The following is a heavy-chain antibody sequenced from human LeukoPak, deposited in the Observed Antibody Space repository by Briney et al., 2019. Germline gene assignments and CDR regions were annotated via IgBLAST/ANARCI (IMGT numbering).Heavy chain of an antibody. CDR2: ISYDGSNK. V-gene: IGHV3-30-3*01. J-gene: IGHJ4*02. CDR3: AREISYGYDY. CDR1: GFTFSSYA. Sequence: PGGSLRLSCAASGFTFSSYAMHWVRQAPGKGLEWVAVISYDGSNKYYADSVKGRFTISRDNSKNTLYLQMNSLRAEDTAVYYCAREISYGYDYWGQGTLVTVSS. D-gene: IGHD5-18*01.